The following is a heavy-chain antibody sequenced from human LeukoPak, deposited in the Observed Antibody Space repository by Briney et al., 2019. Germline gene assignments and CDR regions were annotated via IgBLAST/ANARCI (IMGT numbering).Heavy chain of an antibody. CDR3: ARVVSLWSGYRYYYYMDV. J-gene: IGHJ6*03. CDR2: LYASGST. Sequence: SETLSFTCTVSGGSISSFYWSWIRQSPGKGLEWIGYLYASGSTTFNPSLKSRVTISVDMSNNQFSLRLSSVTAADTAVYYCARVVSLWSGYRYYYYMDVWGKGTTVTVSS. V-gene: IGHV4-4*09. D-gene: IGHD3-3*01. CDR1: GGSISSFY.